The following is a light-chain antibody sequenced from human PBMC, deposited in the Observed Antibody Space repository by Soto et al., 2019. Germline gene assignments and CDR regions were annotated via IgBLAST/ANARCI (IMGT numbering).Light chain of an antibody. CDR2: GAS. CDR1: QSVSSSY. J-gene: IGKJ1*01. Sequence: EIVLTQSPGTLSLSPGERATLSCRASQSVSSSYLAWYQQKPGQAPRLLIYGASSRATGIPDRFSGSGSGTDFTLTIRRLEPEDFAVYYCQQYLAFGQGTKVDIK. CDR3: QQYLA. V-gene: IGKV3-20*01.